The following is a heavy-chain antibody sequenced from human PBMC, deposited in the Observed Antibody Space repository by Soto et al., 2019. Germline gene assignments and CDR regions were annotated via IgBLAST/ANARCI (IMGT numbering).Heavy chain of an antibody. CDR2: IYYSGST. D-gene: IGHD6-19*01. V-gene: IGHV4-39*01. CDR1: GGSISSSSYY. J-gene: IGHJ5*02. Sequence: QLQLQESGPGLVKPSETLSLTCTVSGGSISSSSYYWGWIRQPPGKGLEWIGSIYYSGSTYYNPSLKSRVTISVDTSKNQFSLKLSSVTAADTAVYYCARHVPAVAGTVYVWFDPWGQGTLVTVSS. CDR3: ARHVPAVAGTVYVWFDP.